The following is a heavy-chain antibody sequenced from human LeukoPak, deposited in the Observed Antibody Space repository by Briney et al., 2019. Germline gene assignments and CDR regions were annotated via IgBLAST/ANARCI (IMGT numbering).Heavy chain of an antibody. CDR2: ISYDGSNK. V-gene: IGHV3-30*18. D-gene: IGHD2-2*01. Sequence: GRSLRLSCAASGFTFSSYGMHWVRQAPGKGLEWVAVISYDGSNKYYADSVKGRFTISRDNSKNTLYLQMNSLRAEDTAVYYCGKRYCRRTHRHPPYYFDYWGQGTLVTVSS. CDR3: GKRYCRRTHRHPPYYFDY. J-gene: IGHJ4*02. CDR1: GFTFSSYG.